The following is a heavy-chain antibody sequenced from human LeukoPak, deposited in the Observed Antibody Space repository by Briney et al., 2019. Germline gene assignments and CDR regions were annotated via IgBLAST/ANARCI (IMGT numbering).Heavy chain of an antibody. V-gene: IGHV4-61*02. CDR1: GGSISSGSYY. D-gene: IGHD3-3*01. Sequence: SETLSLTCTGSGGSISSGSYYWSWIRQPAGKGLEWIGRIYTSGGTNYNPSLKSRVTISVDTSKNQFSLKLSSVTAADTAVYYCARAYDFWSGRSFYNWFDPWGQGTLVTVSS. CDR2: IYTSGGT. J-gene: IGHJ5*02. CDR3: ARAYDFWSGRSFYNWFDP.